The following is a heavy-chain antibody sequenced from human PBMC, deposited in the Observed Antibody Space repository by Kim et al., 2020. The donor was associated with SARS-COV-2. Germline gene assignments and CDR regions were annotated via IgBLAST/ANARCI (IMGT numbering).Heavy chain of an antibody. CDR1: GGSFSGYY. J-gene: IGHJ3*02. CDR2: INHSGST. Sequence: SETLSLTCAVYGGSFSGYYWSWIRQPPGKGLEWIGEINHSGSTNYNPSLKSRVTISVDTSKNQFSLKLSSVTAADTAVYYCARAGSYQSGRAFDIWGQGTMVTVSS. V-gene: IGHV4-34*01. D-gene: IGHD1-26*01. CDR3: ARAGSYQSGRAFDI.